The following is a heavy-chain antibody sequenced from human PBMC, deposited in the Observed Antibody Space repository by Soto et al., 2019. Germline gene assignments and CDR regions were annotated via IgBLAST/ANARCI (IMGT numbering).Heavy chain of an antibody. CDR1: GGSISSSSYY. V-gene: IGHV4-39*01. Sequence: SETLSLTCTVSGGSISSSSYYWGWIRQPPGKGLEWIGSIYYSGSTYYNPSLKSRVTISVDTSKNQFSLKLSSVTAADTAVYYCARHSPSIAARPGWFDPWGQGTLVTVSS. CDR3: ARHSPSIAARPGWFDP. CDR2: IYYSGST. J-gene: IGHJ5*02. D-gene: IGHD6-6*01.